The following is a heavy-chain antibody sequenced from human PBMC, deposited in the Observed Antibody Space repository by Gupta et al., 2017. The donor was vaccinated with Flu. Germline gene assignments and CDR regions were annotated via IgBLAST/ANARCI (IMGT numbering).Heavy chain of an antibody. Sequence: QVQLVQSGAEVTKPGASVKVSFKASGYTFTSYAIHWVRHAPGQRLEWMGWINAGNGNTKYSQKFQGRVTITRDTSASTAYMELSSLRSEDTAVYYCAREGYYYDSTGYYPFWGQGTLVTVSS. CDR1: GYTFTSYA. V-gene: IGHV1-3*01. CDR2: INAGNGNT. D-gene: IGHD3-22*01. CDR3: AREGYYYDSTGYYPF. J-gene: IGHJ4*02.